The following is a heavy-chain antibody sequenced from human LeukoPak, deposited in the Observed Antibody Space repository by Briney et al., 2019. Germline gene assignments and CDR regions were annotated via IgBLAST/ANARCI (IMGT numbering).Heavy chain of an antibody. J-gene: IGHJ3*02. CDR2: INSDGSST. D-gene: IGHD2-21*02. CDR3: ARGVTAIPDDAFDI. V-gene: IGHV3-74*01. CDR1: GFTFSRYA. Sequence: GGSLRLSCAASGFTFSRYAMHWVRQAPGKGLVWVSRINSDGSSTSYADSVKGRFTISRDNAKNTLYLQMNSLRAEDTAVYYCARGVTAIPDDAFDIWGQGTLVTVSS.